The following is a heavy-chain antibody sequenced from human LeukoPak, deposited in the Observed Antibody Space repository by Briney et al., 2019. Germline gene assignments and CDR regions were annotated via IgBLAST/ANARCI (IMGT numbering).Heavy chain of an antibody. CDR1: GFPFSSYS. D-gene: IGHD6-13*01. V-gene: IGHV3-30*01. J-gene: IGHJ4*02. CDR3: ARGVSTWYRIDY. Sequence: GGSLRLSCVASGFPFSSYSFHWVRQAPGKGLEWVALLSYDGSIKHYADSVKGRFTLSRDNSKSSVYLQMDSLKADDTAVYYCARGVSTWYRIDYWGQGTLVTVSS. CDR2: LSYDGSIK.